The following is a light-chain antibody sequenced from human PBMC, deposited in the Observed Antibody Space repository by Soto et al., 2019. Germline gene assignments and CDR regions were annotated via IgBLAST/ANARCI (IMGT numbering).Light chain of an antibody. V-gene: IGKV4-1*01. CDR3: QQYYSTPLT. Sequence: DIVMTQSPDSLDVSLGERATINCESSQSVLYRSNNKNHLAWYQQKPGQPPKLLIYWSSTRESGVPDRFSGSGSGTDFTLTISSLQAEDVAVYYCQQYYSTPLTFGGGTKVEIQ. CDR2: WSS. CDR1: QSVLYRSNNKNH. J-gene: IGKJ4*01.